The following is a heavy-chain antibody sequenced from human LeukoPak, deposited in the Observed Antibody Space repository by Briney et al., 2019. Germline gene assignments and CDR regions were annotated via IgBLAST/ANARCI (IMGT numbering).Heavy chain of an antibody. Sequence: GGSLRLSCAASGFSFNTYWMHWVRQAPGKGLEWVAVTEYSGTNKYYADSMKGRFTISRDNSKNTLFLQMISLRPEDTAIYYCARELAGEALDVWGQGTMVTVSS. V-gene: IGHV3-30-3*01. CDR3: ARELAGEALDV. J-gene: IGHJ3*01. CDR1: GFSFNTYW. CDR2: TEYSGTNK. D-gene: IGHD3-10*01.